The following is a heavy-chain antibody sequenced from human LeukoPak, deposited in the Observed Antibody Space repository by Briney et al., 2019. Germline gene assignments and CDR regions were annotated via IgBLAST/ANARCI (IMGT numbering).Heavy chain of an antibody. CDR2: ISGSGGST. V-gene: IGHV3-23*01. CDR1: GFTFSSYA. J-gene: IGHJ4*02. CDR3: AKAPAYSSGWYVEY. Sequence: GGSLRLSCAASGFTFSSYAMSWVRQAPGKGLEWVSAISGSGGSTYYADSVKGRFTISRDNSKNTLYLQMNSLRAEDTAVYYCAKAPAYSSGWYVEYWGQGTLVTVSS. D-gene: IGHD6-19*01.